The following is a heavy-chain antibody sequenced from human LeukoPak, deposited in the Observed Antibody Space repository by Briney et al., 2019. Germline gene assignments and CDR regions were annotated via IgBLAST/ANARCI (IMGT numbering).Heavy chain of an antibody. V-gene: IGHV1-2*02. CDR3: ARVGYSNVYYYYYGMDV. Sequence: GASVKVSCKASGYTFTGYYMHWVRQAPGQGLEWMGWINPNGGGTNYAQKFQGRVTMTRDTSISTAYMELSRLRSDDTAVYYCARVGYSNVYYYYYGMDVWGQGTTVTVSS. CDR1: GYTFTGYY. J-gene: IGHJ6*02. CDR2: INPNGGGT. D-gene: IGHD6-13*01.